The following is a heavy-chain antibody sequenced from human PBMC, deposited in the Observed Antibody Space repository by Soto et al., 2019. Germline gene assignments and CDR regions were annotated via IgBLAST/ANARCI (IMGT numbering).Heavy chain of an antibody. Sequence: QLQLQESGPGLVKPSETLSLTCTVSGGSISSSSYYWGWIRQPPGKGLEWIGSIYYSGSTYYNPSLKSRVTIAVDPSKNQSSLTLSSATAADTPVYYCARRVVVVVAADGAAFDIWGQGTMVTVSS. CDR2: IYYSGST. D-gene: IGHD2-15*01. CDR1: GGSISSSSYY. J-gene: IGHJ3*02. CDR3: ARRVVVVVAADGAAFDI. V-gene: IGHV4-39*01.